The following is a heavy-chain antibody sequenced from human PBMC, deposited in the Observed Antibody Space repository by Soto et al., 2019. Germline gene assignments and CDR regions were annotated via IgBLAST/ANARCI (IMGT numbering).Heavy chain of an antibody. CDR1: GYSFTSYW. CDR3: ARHMATVTYYYYGMDV. D-gene: IGHD4-4*01. J-gene: IGHJ6*02. Sequence: GESLKISCKGSGYSFTSYWISWVRQMPGKGLEWMGRIDPSDSYTNYSPSFQGHVTISADKSISTAYLQWSSLKASDTAMYYCARHMATVTYYYYGMDVWGQGTTVTVSS. V-gene: IGHV5-10-1*01. CDR2: IDPSDSYT.